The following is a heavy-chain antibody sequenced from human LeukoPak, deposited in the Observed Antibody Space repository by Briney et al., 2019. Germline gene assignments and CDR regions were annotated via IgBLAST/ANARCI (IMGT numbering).Heavy chain of an antibody. CDR1: GFTFSSYA. D-gene: IGHD3-22*01. J-gene: IGHJ3*02. CDR2: ISYDGSNK. Sequence: GGSLRPSCAASGFTFSSYAMHWVRQAPGKGLEWVAVISYDGSNKYYADSVKGRFTISRDNSKNTLYLQMNSLRAEDTAVYYCARTYYYDSTSLGIDAFDIWGQGTMVTVSS. V-gene: IGHV3-30*04. CDR3: ARTYYYDSTSLGIDAFDI.